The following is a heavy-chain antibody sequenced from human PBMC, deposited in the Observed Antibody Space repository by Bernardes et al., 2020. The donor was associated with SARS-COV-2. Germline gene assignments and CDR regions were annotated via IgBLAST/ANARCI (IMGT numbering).Heavy chain of an antibody. Sequence: ASVKVSCKASGYTFTGYYMHWVRQAPGQGLEWMGWINPNSGGTNYAPKFQGRVTMTRDTSISTAYMELSRLRSDDTAVYYCARVQYYDFWSGYLGYGMDVWGQGTTVTVSS. CDR2: INPNSGGT. CDR3: ARVQYYDFWSGYLGYGMDV. CDR1: GYTFTGYY. D-gene: IGHD3-3*01. V-gene: IGHV1-2*02. J-gene: IGHJ6*02.